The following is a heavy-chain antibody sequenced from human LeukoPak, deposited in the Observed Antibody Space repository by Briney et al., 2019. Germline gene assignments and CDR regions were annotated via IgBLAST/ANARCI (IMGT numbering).Heavy chain of an antibody. D-gene: IGHD2-2*01. CDR3: AKETDIVVVPAAFDP. V-gene: IGHV3-23*01. Sequence: PGGSLRLSCAASGFTFSSYAMSWVRQAPGKGLEWVSAISGSGGSTYYADSVKGRFTIPRDNSKNTLYLQMNSLRAEDTAVYYCAKETDIVVVPAAFDPWGQGTLVTVSS. CDR1: GFTFSSYA. J-gene: IGHJ5*02. CDR2: ISGSGGST.